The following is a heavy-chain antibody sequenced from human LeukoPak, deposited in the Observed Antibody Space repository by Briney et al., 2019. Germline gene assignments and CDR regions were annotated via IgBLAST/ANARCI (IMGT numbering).Heavy chain of an antibody. CDR2: MYHSGST. V-gene: IGHV4-38-2*02. Sequence: SETLSLTCSVSGYSISSAYYWGWIRQPPGKGLEWIGTMYHSGSTNYNPSLKSRVTISVDTSKNQFSLKLSSVTAADTAVYYCARDMRGNIYGYRPTEIYWFFDLWGRGTLVTVSS. J-gene: IGHJ2*01. CDR1: GYSISSAYY. CDR3: ARDMRGNIYGYRPTEIYWFFDL. D-gene: IGHD5-18*01.